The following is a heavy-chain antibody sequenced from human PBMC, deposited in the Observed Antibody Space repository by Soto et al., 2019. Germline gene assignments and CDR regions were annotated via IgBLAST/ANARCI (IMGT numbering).Heavy chain of an antibody. Sequence: GGSLRLSCAASGFSFTTYGMHWVRQAPGKGLEWVAVISYDGKYMYYAASVRGRFTISRDNSKNTLYLQMNSLRTEDTAVYYCAKGSKAGDGYDSVDYYYYGMDVWGQGTTVTVSS. V-gene: IGHV3-30*18. CDR1: GFSFTTYG. CDR2: ISYDGKYM. CDR3: AKGSKAGDGYDSVDYYYYGMDV. J-gene: IGHJ6*02. D-gene: IGHD5-12*01.